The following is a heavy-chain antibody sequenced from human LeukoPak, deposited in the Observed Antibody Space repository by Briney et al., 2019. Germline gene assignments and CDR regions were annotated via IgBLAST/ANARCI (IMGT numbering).Heavy chain of an antibody. CDR1: GGSFSNYY. J-gene: IGHJ6*03. CDR3: ARRWNYGRNYYIDV. CDR2: INDSGRT. Sequence: SETLSLTCAVYGGSFSNYYWSGIRQPPGRGLEWIGEINDSGRTNYTPSLLSPVTLSVDTSKTQFSLRLTSVTATDTAVYYCARRWNYGRNYYIDVWGNGATVSVSS. V-gene: IGHV4-34*01. D-gene: IGHD1-7*01.